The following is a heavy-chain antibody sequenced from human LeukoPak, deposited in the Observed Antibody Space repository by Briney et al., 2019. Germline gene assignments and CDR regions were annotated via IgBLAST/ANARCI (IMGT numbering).Heavy chain of an antibody. J-gene: IGHJ4*02. V-gene: IGHV1-69*06. CDR2: IIPIFGTA. CDR3: ARSMGSSWSQTEPFDY. Sequence: SVKVSCKASGGTFSSYAISWVRQAPGPGLEWMGGIIPIFGTANYAQKFQGRVTMTEDTSTDTAYMELSSLRSADTAVYYCARSMGSSWSQTEPFDYWGQGTLVTVSS. D-gene: IGHD6-13*01. CDR1: GGTFSSYA.